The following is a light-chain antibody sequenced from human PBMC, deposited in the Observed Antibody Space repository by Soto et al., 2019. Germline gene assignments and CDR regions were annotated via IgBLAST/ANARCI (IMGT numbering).Light chain of an antibody. CDR3: QQRTNWPLT. Sequence: IVWTQSPATLSLSPGERATLSCRASQSVSSYLGWYQQKPGQAHRLLIYDASNRATGIPARFSGSGSGTDFTLTISSLEPEDVAVYYCQQRTNWPLTFGGGTKVEIK. V-gene: IGKV3-11*01. CDR1: QSVSSY. CDR2: DAS. J-gene: IGKJ4*02.